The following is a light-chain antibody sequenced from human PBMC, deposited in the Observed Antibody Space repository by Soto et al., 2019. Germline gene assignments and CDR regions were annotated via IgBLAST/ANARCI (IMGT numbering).Light chain of an antibody. CDR3: SSHRRSSTHYV. CDR2: EVS. J-gene: IGLJ1*01. V-gene: IGLV2-14*03. Sequence: QSVLTQPASVSGSPGQSITISCTGTSSDVGGYNYVSWYQQHPGKAPKLIIYEVSNRPSGVSDRFSGYKYGNTASLTISGLQAEDEADYYCSSHRRSSTHYVFGTGTKVTVL. CDR1: SSDVGGYNY.